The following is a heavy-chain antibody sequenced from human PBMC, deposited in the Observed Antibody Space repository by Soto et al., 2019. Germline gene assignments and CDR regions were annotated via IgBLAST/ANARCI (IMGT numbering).Heavy chain of an antibody. J-gene: IGHJ4*02. D-gene: IGHD1-7*01. CDR2: ISANSGDT. Sequence: QVQLVQSGAEVKKPGASVKVSCKASGYNFAGSGFNWVRQAPGQGLEWMGWISANSGDTNYAQNLQGRVTMTTDTSTSTAYMELRSLTSDDTAVYYYARAGASNWNYVCSSSWGQGTLVTVSS. CDR1: GYNFAGSG. V-gene: IGHV1-18*04. CDR3: ARAGASNWNYVCSSS.